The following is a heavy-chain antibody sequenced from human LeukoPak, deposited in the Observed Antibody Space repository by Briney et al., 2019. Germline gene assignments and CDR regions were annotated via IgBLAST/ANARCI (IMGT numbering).Heavy chain of an antibody. CDR1: GFTFSSYS. CDR2: ISSSSSYI. Sequence: GGSLRLSCAAAGFTFSSYSMNWVRQAPGKGLEWVSSISSSSSYIYYADSVKGRFTISRDNAKNSLYLQMNSLRAEDTAVYYCARDCSWGVTTDNYRGQGTLVTVSS. CDR3: ARDCSWGVTTDNY. D-gene: IGHD4-17*01. J-gene: IGHJ4*02. V-gene: IGHV3-21*01.